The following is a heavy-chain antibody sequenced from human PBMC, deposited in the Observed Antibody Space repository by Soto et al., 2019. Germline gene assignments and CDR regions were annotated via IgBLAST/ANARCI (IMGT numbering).Heavy chain of an antibody. CDR1: GYTFTSYD. Sequence: ASVKVSCKASGYTFTSYDVNWVRQATGQGLEWMGWMNPNSGNTGYAQKFQGRVTMTRNTSISTAYMELSSLRSEDTAVYYCARFWSGYYTSYYYYMDVWGKGTTVTVSS. J-gene: IGHJ6*03. V-gene: IGHV1-8*01. CDR2: MNPNSGNT. CDR3: ARFWSGYYTSYYYYMDV. D-gene: IGHD3-3*01.